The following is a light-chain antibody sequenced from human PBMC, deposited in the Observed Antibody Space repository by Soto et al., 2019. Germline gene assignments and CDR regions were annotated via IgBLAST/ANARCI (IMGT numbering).Light chain of an antibody. CDR3: QPYNSYSEA. CDR2: KAS. Sequence: DIQMTQSPSTLSGSVGDRVTITCRAGQTISSWLAWYQQKPGKAPKLLIYKASTLKSGVPSRFSGSGSGTQFALTISSLQPDDFATYYCQPYNSYSEAFVQGTKVELK. J-gene: IGKJ1*01. V-gene: IGKV1-5*03. CDR1: QTISSW.